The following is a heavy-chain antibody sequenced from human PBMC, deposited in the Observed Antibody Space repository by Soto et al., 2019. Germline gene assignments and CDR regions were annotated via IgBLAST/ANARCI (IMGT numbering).Heavy chain of an antibody. CDR3: ARGKWPSYDDFDI. V-gene: IGHV1-8*02. CDR1: GYTFTSHD. D-gene: IGHD5-12*01. Sequence: QVQLVQSGAEVKKPGASVKVSCKASGYTFTSHDINWVRLATGQGLEWMGWMNPNSGNTGYAQKFQGSVTMTMNPSIITAYMELSSLRSADTAVYYCARGKWPSYDDFDIWGQGTMVTVSS. CDR2: MNPNSGNT. J-gene: IGHJ3*02.